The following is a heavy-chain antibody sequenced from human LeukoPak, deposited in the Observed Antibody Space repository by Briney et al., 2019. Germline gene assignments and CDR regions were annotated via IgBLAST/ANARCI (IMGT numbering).Heavy chain of an antibody. CDR2: INSDGSST. CDR3: AVCGYSGYDTSYFDY. J-gene: IGHJ4*02. V-gene: IGHV3-74*01. Sequence: GGSLGLSCAASGFTFSSYWMHWVRQAPGKGLVWVSRINSDGSSTSYADSVKGRFTISRDSAKNTLYLQMNSLRAEDTAVYYCAVCGYSGYDTSYFDYWGQGTLVTVSS. CDR1: GFTFSSYW. D-gene: IGHD5-12*01.